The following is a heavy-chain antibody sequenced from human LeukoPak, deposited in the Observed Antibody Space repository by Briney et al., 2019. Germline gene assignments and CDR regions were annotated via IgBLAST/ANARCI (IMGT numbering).Heavy chain of an antibody. CDR1: GGSISSGSYY. V-gene: IGHV4-61*02. CDR2: IYTSGST. Sequence: SQTLSLTCTVSGGSISSGSYYWSWIRQPAGKGLEWIGRIYTSGSTNYNPSLKSRVTISVDTSKNQFSLKLSSVTAADTAVYYCARDKTDYDILTNAGYFDYWGQGTLVTVSS. J-gene: IGHJ4*02. CDR3: ARDKTDYDILTNAGYFDY. D-gene: IGHD3-9*01.